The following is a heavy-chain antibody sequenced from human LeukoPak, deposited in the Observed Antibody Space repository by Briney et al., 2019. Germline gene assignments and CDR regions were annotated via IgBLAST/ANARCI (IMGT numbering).Heavy chain of an antibody. CDR2: IYYRGDT. CDR3: GRDSGSYGNDY. D-gene: IGHD1-26*01. J-gene: IGHJ4*02. CDR1: GGSITSSGYY. Sequence: SETLSLTCTVSGGSITSSGYYWGWVRQPPGKGLEWVGSIYYRGDTFYNPSLKSRVTIYIDTPKNQFSLKLSSVTAADTAVYYCGRDSGSYGNDYWGQGTLLTVSS. V-gene: IGHV4-39*01.